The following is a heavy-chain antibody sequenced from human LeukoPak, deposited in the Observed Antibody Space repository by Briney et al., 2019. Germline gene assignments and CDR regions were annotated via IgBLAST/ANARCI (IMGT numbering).Heavy chain of an antibody. D-gene: IGHD2-2*01. CDR2: ISGGGGST. CDR3: AKGISTPDY. V-gene: IGHV3-23*01. J-gene: IGHJ4*02. Sequence: GGSLRLSCAASGFTFSNYAMSWFRQAPGKGLEWVSGISGGGGSTYYADSVKGRFTISRDNSKNTLDLQMNSLRAGGTAIYYCAKGISTPDYWGQGTLVTVSS. CDR1: GFTFSNYA.